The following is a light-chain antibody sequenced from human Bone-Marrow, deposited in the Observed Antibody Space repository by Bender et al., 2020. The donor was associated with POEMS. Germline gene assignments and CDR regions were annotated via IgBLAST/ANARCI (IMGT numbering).Light chain of an antibody. J-gene: IGLJ3*02. V-gene: IGLV2-14*01. CDR2: DVS. CDR3: SSHTSATTVV. CDR1: SSDVGDFDY. Sequence: QSALTQPASVSGSPGQSITISCTGTSSDVGDFDYVSWYQQPPGKAPKLMIYDVSNRPSGVSNRFSGFKSGNTASLTISGLQAEDEGDYYCSSHTSATTVVFGGGTKLTVL.